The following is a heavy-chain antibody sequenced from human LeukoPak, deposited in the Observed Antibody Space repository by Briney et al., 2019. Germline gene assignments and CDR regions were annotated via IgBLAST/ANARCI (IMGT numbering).Heavy chain of an antibody. V-gene: IGHV4-61*02. CDR1: GGSISSGSYY. CDR2: IYNSGST. Sequence: SQTLSLTCTVSGGSISSGSYYWSWIRQPAGKGLEWIGRIYNSGSTNYNPSLRGRVTISLDTSKNQVSLKLNSVTAADTAMYYCARKDGDGWGQGTLVTVSS. J-gene: IGHJ4*02. CDR3: ARKDGDG. D-gene: IGHD5-24*01.